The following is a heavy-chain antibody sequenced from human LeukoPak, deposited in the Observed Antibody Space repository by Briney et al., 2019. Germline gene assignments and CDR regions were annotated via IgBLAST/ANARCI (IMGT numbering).Heavy chain of an antibody. D-gene: IGHD3-22*01. Sequence: GGSLRLSCAASGFTFSSYWMHWVRQAPGKGLVWVSRINSDGSSTSYADSVKGRFTISRDNAKNTLYLQMSSLRAEDTAVYYCVRDLVDSGYYGMDVWGQGTTVTVSS. J-gene: IGHJ6*02. CDR2: INSDGSST. CDR3: VRDLVDSGYYGMDV. V-gene: IGHV3-74*01. CDR1: GFTFSSYW.